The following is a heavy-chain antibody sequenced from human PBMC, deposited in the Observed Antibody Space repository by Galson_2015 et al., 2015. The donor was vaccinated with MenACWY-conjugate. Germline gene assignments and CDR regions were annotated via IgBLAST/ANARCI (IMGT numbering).Heavy chain of an antibody. CDR2: ISGSGDGT. CDR1: GLTFSSYA. CDR3: AKGARGVAGNRDFHD. Sequence: SLRLSCAASGLTFSSYAMSWVRQAPGKGLEWVSAISGSGDGTYYAGSVKGRFIISRDNSKNTVYLQMSSLRAEDTALYYCAKGARGVAGNRDFHDWGQRTLVTVSS. V-gene: IGHV3-23*01. J-gene: IGHJ4*02. D-gene: IGHD1-14*01.